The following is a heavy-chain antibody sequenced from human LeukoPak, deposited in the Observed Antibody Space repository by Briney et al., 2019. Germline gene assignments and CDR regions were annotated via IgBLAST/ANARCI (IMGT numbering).Heavy chain of an antibody. CDR3: AKGDWHFDL. CDR2: ISTSGIT. CDR1: GGSISSYS. V-gene: IGHV4-4*07. J-gene: IGHJ2*01. Sequence: SETLSLTCTVSGGSISSYSWSWIRQPAGKGLDWIGRISTSGITDYNPSLKSRVTMSVDTSKNQFSLKLTSVTAADTAIYHCAKGDWHFDLWGRGILVTVSS.